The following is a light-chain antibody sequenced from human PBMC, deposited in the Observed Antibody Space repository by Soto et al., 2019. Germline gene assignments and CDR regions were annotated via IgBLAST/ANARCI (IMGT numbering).Light chain of an antibody. CDR2: EVA. J-gene: IGLJ1*01. V-gene: IGLV2-14*01. CDR1: SSDDGGYNY. Sequence: QSALTQPASVSGSPGQSITISCTGTSSDDGGYNYVSWYQLHPGKVPKLMIYEVANRPSGVSNRFSGSKSGNTASLTISGLQAEDEAVYYCSSYTSSSTLVFGTGTKVTVL. CDR3: SSYTSSSTLV.